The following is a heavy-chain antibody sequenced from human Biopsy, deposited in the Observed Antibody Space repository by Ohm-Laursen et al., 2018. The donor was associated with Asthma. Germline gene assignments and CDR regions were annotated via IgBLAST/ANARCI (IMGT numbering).Heavy chain of an antibody. CDR1: GYTFNSAG. CDR2: ISVYNGNT. J-gene: IGHJ6*02. Sequence: ASVKVSCKPSGYTFNSAGITWVRQAPGQGLGRMGWISVYNGNTKVAQKLQDRVTMITDTSTSTAYMELRSLRSDDTAVYFCARAVDYSHYYGIDVWGQGTTVTVS. D-gene: IGHD3-10*01. CDR3: ARAVDYSHYYGIDV. V-gene: IGHV1-18*01.